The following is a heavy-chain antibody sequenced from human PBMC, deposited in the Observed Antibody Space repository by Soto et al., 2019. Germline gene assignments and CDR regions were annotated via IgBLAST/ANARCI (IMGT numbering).Heavy chain of an antibody. J-gene: IGHJ4*02. CDR2: IYHSGST. CDR3: ARPTYGYNYFDY. Sequence: PSETLSLTCAVSGYSICTGYYWALIRQPPGKGLEWIGSIYHSGSTYYNPSLKSRVTMSIDTSENQFSLKLSSVTAADTAVYYCARPTYGYNYFDYWGQGTLVTVYS. V-gene: IGHV4-38-2*01. D-gene: IGHD4-17*01. CDR1: GYSICTGYY.